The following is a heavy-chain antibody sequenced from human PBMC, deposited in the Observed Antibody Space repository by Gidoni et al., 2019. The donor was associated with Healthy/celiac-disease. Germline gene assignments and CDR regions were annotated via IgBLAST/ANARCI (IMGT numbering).Heavy chain of an antibody. CDR1: GFTFSSYG. Sequence: QVQLVESGGGVVQPGRSLRLSCAASGFTFSSYGMHWVRQAPGKGLEWVAVISYDGSNKYYADSVKGRFTISRDNSKNTLYLQMNSLRAEDTAVYYCATPSGGDYFDYWGQGTLVTVSS. D-gene: IGHD3-16*01. CDR2: ISYDGSNK. V-gene: IGHV3-30*03. J-gene: IGHJ4*02. CDR3: ATPSGGDYFDY.